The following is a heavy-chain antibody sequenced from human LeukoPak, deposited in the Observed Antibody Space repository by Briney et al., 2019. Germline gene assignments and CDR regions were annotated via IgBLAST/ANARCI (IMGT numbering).Heavy chain of an antibody. J-gene: IGHJ3*02. V-gene: IGHV4-30-4*08. Sequence: PSETLSLTCTVSGGSISSGDYYWSWIRQPPGKGLEWIGYIYYSGSTYYNPSLKSRVTISVDTSKIQFSLKLSSVTAADTAVYYCARVSGASYSDDAFDIWGQGTMVTVSS. D-gene: IGHD1-26*01. CDR3: ARVSGASYSDDAFDI. CDR2: IYYSGST. CDR1: GGSISSGDYY.